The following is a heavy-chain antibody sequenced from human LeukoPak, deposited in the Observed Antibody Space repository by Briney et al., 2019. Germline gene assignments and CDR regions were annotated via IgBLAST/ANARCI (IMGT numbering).Heavy chain of an antibody. V-gene: IGHV3-7*02. D-gene: IGHD3-16*01. CDR2: IKQDGSEK. CDR1: RFTFSRYW. J-gene: IGHJ4*02. Sequence: PGGSLRLSCAASRFTFSRYWMSWVRQAPGRGLEWVANIKQDGSEKYYVDSVKGRFTISRDNAKNSLFLHMNSLRVEDTAVYYCASVFWGQGALLTVSS. CDR3: ASVF.